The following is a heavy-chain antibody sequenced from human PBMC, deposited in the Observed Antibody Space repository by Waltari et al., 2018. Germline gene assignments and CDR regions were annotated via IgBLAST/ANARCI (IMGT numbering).Heavy chain of an antibody. J-gene: IGHJ6*04. CDR3: ARVGYYYGSGSYFPV. D-gene: IGHD3-10*01. Sequence: QVQLEQSGAEVKKPGASAKVSCKPSGDTFNDSYIHWVRQARGQGLDWMGWISPKSGGAHSAERFQGRVTMTSDTSISTAYMELSRLTSDDTAVYYCARVGYYYGSGSYFPVWGKGTTVTVSS. CDR1: GDTFNDSY. CDR2: ISPKSGGA. V-gene: IGHV1-2*02.